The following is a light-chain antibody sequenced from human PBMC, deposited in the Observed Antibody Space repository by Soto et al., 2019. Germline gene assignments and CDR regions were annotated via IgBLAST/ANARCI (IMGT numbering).Light chain of an antibody. CDR3: CSYAGSSTFYV. Sequence: QSALTQPASVSGSPGQSITISCTGTSSDVGSYNLVSWYQQHPGKAPKLMIYGATKRPSGVSGRFSGSKSGNTASLTISGLQAEDEADYYCCSYAGSSTFYVFGTGTKVTVL. J-gene: IGLJ1*01. CDR1: SSDVGSYNL. CDR2: GAT. V-gene: IGLV2-23*01.